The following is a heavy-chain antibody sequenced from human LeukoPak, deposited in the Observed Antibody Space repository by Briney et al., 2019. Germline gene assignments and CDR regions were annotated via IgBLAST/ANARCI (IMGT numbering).Heavy chain of an antibody. J-gene: IGHJ6*03. Sequence: GGSLRLSCAASGFTFSDYYMSWIRQAPGKGLEWESYISSSGSNIYFADSVKGRFTISSDNAKKSLYLQMNSLRAEDTAVYYCARSALDCGVTRFDVYYFFYYLDVWSIGTTVTVSS. CDR2: ISSSGSNI. CDR3: ARSALDCGVTRFDVYYFFYYLDV. V-gene: IGHV3-11*04. D-gene: IGHD4/OR15-4a*01. CDR1: GFTFSDYY.